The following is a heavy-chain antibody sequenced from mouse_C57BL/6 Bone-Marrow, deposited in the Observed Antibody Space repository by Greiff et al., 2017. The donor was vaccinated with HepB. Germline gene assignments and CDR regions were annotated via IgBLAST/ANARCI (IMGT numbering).Heavy chain of an antibody. J-gene: IGHJ1*03. CDR3: ASTGTFYWYFDV. CDR2: ISNLAYSI. V-gene: IGHV5-15*01. Sequence: EVMLVESGGGLVQPGGSLKLSCAASGFTFSDYGMAWVRQAPRKGPEWVAFISNLAYSIYYADTVTGRFTISRENAKNTLYLEMSSLRSEDTAMYYCASTGTFYWYFDVWGTGTTVTVSS. CDR1: GFTFSDYG.